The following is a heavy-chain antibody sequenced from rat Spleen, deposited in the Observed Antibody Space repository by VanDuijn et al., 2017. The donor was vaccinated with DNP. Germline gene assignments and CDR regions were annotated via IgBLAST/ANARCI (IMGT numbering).Heavy chain of an antibody. V-gene: IGHV5-29*01. Sequence: EVQLVESGGGPVQPGRSLKLSCVASGFIFSNYWMTWIRQAPTKGLEWVATIIFDGSTTYYRDSVKGRFTISRDNAKSILYLQMDSLRSEDTATYYCAGRPPPTRGPFDYWGQGVMVTVSS. J-gene: IGHJ2*01. CDR2: IIFDGSTT. CDR3: AGRPPPTRGPFDY. CDR1: GFIFSNYW. D-gene: IGHD1-4*01.